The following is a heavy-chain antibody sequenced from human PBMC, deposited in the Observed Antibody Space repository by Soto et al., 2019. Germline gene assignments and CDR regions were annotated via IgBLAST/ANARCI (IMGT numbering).Heavy chain of an antibody. CDR2: MNPNSGNT. V-gene: IGHV1-8*01. D-gene: IGHD3-3*01. Sequence: GASVKVSCKASGYTFTSYDINWVRQATGQGLEWMGWMNPNSGNTGYAQKFQGRVTMTRNTSISTAYMELSSLRSEDTAVYYCARKYYDFWSGYPHFDYWGQGTLVTVSS. J-gene: IGHJ4*02. CDR3: ARKYYDFWSGYPHFDY. CDR1: GYTFTSYD.